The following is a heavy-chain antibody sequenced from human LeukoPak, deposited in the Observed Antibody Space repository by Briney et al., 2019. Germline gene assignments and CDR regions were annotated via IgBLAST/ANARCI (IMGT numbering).Heavy chain of an antibody. Sequence: GGSLRLSCAASGFTFSSYGMHWVRQAPGKGLEWVAVIWYDGSNKYYAGSVKGRFTISRDNSKNTLYLQMNSLRAEDTAVYYCARSRGIVVPAAMFDYWGQGTLVTVSS. CDR3: ARSRGIVVPAAMFDY. D-gene: IGHD2-2*01. J-gene: IGHJ4*02. CDR1: GFTFSSYG. CDR2: IWYDGSNK. V-gene: IGHV3-33*01.